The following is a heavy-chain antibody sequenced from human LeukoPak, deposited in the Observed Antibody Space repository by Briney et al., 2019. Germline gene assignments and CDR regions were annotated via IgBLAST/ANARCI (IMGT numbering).Heavy chain of an antibody. CDR3: ARDPDLDCSGSSCYYNWFDP. J-gene: IGHJ5*02. Sequence: ASVKVSCKASGYTFTSYGISWVRQAPGQGLEWMGWISAYNGNTNYAQKLQGRVTMTTDTSTTKAYMELRSLRSDDTAVYYCARDPDLDCSGSSCYYNWFDPWGQGTLVTVSS. D-gene: IGHD2-15*01. V-gene: IGHV1-18*01. CDR1: GYTFTSYG. CDR2: ISAYNGNT.